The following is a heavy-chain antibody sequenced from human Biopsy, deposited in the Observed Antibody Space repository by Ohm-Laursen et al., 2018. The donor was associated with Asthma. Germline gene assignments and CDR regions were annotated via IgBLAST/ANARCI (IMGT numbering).Heavy chain of an antibody. CDR2: IYSGGTS. CDR3: ARGDSSGWSHYYFDY. Sequence: GSLRLSCAASGFTVSRDHMFWVRQAPGEGLEWVSVIYSGGTSHTADSVRGRFTISRDFSKNTLHLQMHSLRVEDTAVYYCARGDSSGWSHYYFDYWGRGTLVTVSS. V-gene: IGHV3-53*01. D-gene: IGHD6-19*01. CDR1: GFTVSRDH. J-gene: IGHJ4*02.